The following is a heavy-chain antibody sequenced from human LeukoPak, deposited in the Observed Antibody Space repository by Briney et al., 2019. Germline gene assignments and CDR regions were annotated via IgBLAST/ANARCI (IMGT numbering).Heavy chain of an antibody. CDR3: ARGASNSGSYYNWFDP. J-gene: IGHJ5*02. CDR2: ISSSGSTI. Sequence: GGSLRLSCAASGFTFSSYEMNWVRQAPGKGLEWVSYISSSGSTIYYADSVKGRFTISRDNAKNSLYLQMNSLSAEDTAVYYCARGASNSGSYYNWFDPWGQGTLVSVSS. CDR1: GFTFSSYE. D-gene: IGHD1-26*01. V-gene: IGHV3-48*03.